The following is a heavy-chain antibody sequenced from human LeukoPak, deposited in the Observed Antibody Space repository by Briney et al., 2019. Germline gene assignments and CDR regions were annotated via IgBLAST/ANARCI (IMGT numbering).Heavy chain of an antibody. Sequence: PGESLKISCKGSGYSFTSYWIGWVRQMPGKGLEWMGIIYPGDSDTRYSPSFQGQVTISADKSISTAYLQWSSLKASDTAMYYRAKSVDTAMVTLSYNWFDPWGQGTLVTVSS. CDR2: IYPGDSDT. J-gene: IGHJ5*02. CDR1: GYSFTSYW. CDR3: AKSVDTAMVTLSYNWFDP. D-gene: IGHD5-18*01. V-gene: IGHV5-51*01.